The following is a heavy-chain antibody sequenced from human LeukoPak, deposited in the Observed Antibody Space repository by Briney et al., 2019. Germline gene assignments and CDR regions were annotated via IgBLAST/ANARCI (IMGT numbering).Heavy chain of an antibody. CDR3: ARGQITLVRGVFMGAPFDY. CDR1: GGTLSNSA. V-gene: IGHV1-69*13. CDR2: IITVFGTT. D-gene: IGHD3-10*01. Sequence: GASVKVSCKASGGTLSNSAINWVRQAPGQGLEWMGGIITVFGTTTYAEKFQGRVTITADVSTSTAYMELSSLRSEDTAVYYCARGQITLVRGVFMGAPFDYWGQGTLVTFSS. J-gene: IGHJ4*02.